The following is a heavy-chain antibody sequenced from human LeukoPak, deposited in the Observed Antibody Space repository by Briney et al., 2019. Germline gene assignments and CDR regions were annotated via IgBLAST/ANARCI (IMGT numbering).Heavy chain of an antibody. D-gene: IGHD3-22*01. CDR2: MSYSGST. V-gene: IGHV4-39*01. CDR3: ARHDITMIVNWFDP. J-gene: IGHJ5*02. Sequence: SETLSLTCTVSGGSISSSTYYRGWIRQPPGKGLEWIGSMSYSGSTYYNPSLKSRVTISVDTSKNQFSLELSSVTAADTAVYYCARHDITMIVNWFDPWGQGILVTVSS. CDR1: GGSISSSTYY.